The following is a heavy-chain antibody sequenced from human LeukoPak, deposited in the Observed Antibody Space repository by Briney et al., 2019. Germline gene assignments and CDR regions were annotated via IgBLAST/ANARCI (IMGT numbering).Heavy chain of an antibody. CDR1: GGTFSSYA. D-gene: IGHD6-19*01. CDR2: IIPIFGTA. Sequence: SVTVSFTASGGTFSSYAISWVRQAPGQGLEWMGGIIPIFGTANYAQKFQGRVTITADESTSTAYMELSSLRSEDTAVYYCARGYSSGWSRYYFDYWGQGTLVTVSS. J-gene: IGHJ4*02. V-gene: IGHV1-69*13. CDR3: ARGYSSGWSRYYFDY.